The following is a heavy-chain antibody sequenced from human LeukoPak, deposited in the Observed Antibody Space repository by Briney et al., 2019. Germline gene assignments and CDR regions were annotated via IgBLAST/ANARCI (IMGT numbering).Heavy chain of an antibody. V-gene: IGHV4-61*02. CDR3: ARVYESSGYDSYYYYYMDV. D-gene: IGHD5-12*01. Sequence: PSETLSLTCTVSGGSISSGNYYWRWIRQPAGKGLEWIGRINTSGNINYNPSLKSRVTISVDTSKNQFSLKLSSVIAADTAVYYCARVYESSGYDSYYYYYMDVWGKGTTVTVSS. CDR1: GGSISSGNYY. CDR2: INTSGNI. J-gene: IGHJ6*03.